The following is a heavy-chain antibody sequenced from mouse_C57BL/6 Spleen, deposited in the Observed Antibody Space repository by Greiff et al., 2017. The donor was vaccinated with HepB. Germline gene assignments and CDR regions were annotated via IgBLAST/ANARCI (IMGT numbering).Heavy chain of an antibody. J-gene: IGHJ4*01. V-gene: IGHV1-69*01. CDR1: GYTFTSYW. CDR3: ARRDGPPYYAMDY. Sequence: QVQLQQPGAELVMPGASVKLSCKASGYTFTSYWMHWVKQRPGQGLEWIGEIDPSDSYTNYNQKFKGKSTLTVDKSSSTAYMQLSSLTSEDSAVYYCARRDGPPYYAMDYWGQGTSVTVSS. D-gene: IGHD2-3*01. CDR2: IDPSDSYT.